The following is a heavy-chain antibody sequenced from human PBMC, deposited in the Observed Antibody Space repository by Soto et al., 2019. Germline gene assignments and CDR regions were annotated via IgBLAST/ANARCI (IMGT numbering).Heavy chain of an antibody. CDR2: IYYSGST. V-gene: IGHV4-59*12. CDR1: GGSISSYY. J-gene: IGHJ5*01. CDR3: ARDLSNYCSGGSCYSVSSWFDP. D-gene: IGHD2-15*01. Sequence: PSETLSLTCTVSGGSISSYYWSWIRQPPGKGLEWIGYIYYSGSTYYNPSLKSRVTISVDTSKNQFSLKLSSVTAADTAVYYCARDLSNYCSGGSCYSVSSWFDPWGQGTLVTVSS.